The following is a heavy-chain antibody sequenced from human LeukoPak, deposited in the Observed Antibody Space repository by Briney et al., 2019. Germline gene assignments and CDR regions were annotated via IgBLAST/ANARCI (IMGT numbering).Heavy chain of an antibody. CDR3: AKLAGSSQLNWFDP. CDR2: ISYDGSNK. J-gene: IGHJ5*02. D-gene: IGHD2-2*01. V-gene: IGHV3-30*18. Sequence: PGGSLRLSCAASGFTFSSYGMHWVRQAPGKGLEWVAVISYDGSNKYYADFVKGRFTISRDNSKNTLYLQMNSLRAEDTAVYYCAKLAGSSQLNWFDPWGQGTLVTVPS. CDR1: GFTFSSYG.